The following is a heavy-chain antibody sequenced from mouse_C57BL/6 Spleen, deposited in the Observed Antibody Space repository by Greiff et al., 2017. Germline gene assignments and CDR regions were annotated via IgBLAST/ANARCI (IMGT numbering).Heavy chain of an antibody. CDR3: ARGVTTVVAAYYAMDY. CDR2: ILPGSGST. Sequence: QVQLQQSGAELMKPGASVKLSCKATGYTFTGYWIEWVKQRPGHGLEWIGEILPGSGSTNYNEKFKGKATFTADTSSNTAYMQLSSLTTEDSAIYYGARGVTTVVAAYYAMDYWGQGTSVTVSS. CDR1: GYTFTGYW. J-gene: IGHJ4*01. V-gene: IGHV1-9*01. D-gene: IGHD1-1*01.